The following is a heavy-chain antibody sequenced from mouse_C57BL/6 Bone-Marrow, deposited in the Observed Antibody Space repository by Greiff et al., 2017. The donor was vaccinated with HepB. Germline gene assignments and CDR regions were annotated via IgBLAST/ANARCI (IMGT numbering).Heavy chain of an antibody. CDR1: GFTFSSYA. D-gene: IGHD1-1*01. CDR3: ARVYYGTD. Sequence: EVKVVESGGGLVKPGGSLKLSCAASGFTFSSYAMSWVRQTPEKRLEWVATISDGGSYTYYPDNVKGRFTISRDNAKNNLYLQMSHLKSEDTAMYYCARVYYGTDWGTGTTVTVSS. J-gene: IGHJ1*03. CDR2: ISDGGSYT. V-gene: IGHV5-4*03.